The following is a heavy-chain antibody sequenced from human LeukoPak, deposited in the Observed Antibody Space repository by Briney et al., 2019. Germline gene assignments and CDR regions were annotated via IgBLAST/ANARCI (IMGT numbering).Heavy chain of an antibody. CDR2: ISGDGSAT. CDR1: GFSNYA. D-gene: IGHD3-10*01. Sequence: GGSLRLSCAASGFSNYAMAWARQAPGKGLEWVSAISGDGSATYYGNSVKGRFTISRDSSKNTLYLQMNSLRAEDTAVFYCAKYWGSSYNYAPFDSWGQGTLVTVSS. V-gene: IGHV3-23*01. J-gene: IGHJ4*02. CDR3: AKYWGSSYNYAPFDS.